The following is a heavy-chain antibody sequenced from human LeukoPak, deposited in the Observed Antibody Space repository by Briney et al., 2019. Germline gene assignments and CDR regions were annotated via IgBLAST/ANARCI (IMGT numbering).Heavy chain of an antibody. CDR1: GYTFTSYG. D-gene: IGHD3-10*01. Sequence: GASVKVSCKASGYTFTSYGISWVRQAPGQGLGWMGWISAYNGNTNYAQKLQGRVTMTTDTSTSTAYMELRSLRSDDTAVYYCARSMVRGVIIRGSFDYWGQGTLVTVSS. V-gene: IGHV1-18*01. J-gene: IGHJ4*02. CDR2: ISAYNGNT. CDR3: ARSMVRGVIIRGSFDY.